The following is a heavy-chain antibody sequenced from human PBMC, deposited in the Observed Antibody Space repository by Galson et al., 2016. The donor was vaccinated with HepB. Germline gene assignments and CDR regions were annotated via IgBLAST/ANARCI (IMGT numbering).Heavy chain of an antibody. V-gene: IGHV3-48*02. CDR2: ISYNSKSI. CDR3: AKSGGGYTYGTGGLDY. CDR1: GFTFSSYS. D-gene: IGHD5-18*01. J-gene: IGHJ4*02. Sequence: SLRLSCAASGFTFSSYSMNWVRQASGKGLEWVSYISYNSKSIYYADSVKGRFSISRDNAKNSLDLQMNSLRDEDTAVYYCAKSGGGYTYGTGGLDYWGQGTLVTVSS.